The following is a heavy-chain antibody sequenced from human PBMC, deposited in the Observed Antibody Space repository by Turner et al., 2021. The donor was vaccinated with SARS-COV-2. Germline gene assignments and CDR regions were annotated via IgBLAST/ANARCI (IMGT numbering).Heavy chain of an antibody. J-gene: IGHJ5*02. CDR3: AREERGYSYGYGRFDP. V-gene: IGHV1-2*04. CDR2: INPNSGGT. Sequence: QVQLVQSGAEVKKPGASVKVSCKASGYTFTGYYMHWVRQAPGQGLEWMGWINPNSGGTNYAQKFQGWVTMTRDTSISTAYMELSRLRSDDTAVYYCAREERGYSYGYGRFDPWGQGTLVTVSS. D-gene: IGHD5-18*01. CDR1: GYTFTGYY.